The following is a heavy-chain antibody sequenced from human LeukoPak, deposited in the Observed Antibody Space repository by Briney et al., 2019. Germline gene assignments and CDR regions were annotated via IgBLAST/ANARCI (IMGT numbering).Heavy chain of an antibody. J-gene: IGHJ3*02. D-gene: IGHD3-10*01. CDR3: AKSNGYGLVDI. V-gene: IGHV4-34*01. Sequence: PSETLSLTCAVYGGSFSGYYWSWIRQPPGKGLEWIGEINHSGSTNYNPSLKSRATISLDTSRNQFSLKLNSVTAADTAVYYCAKSNGYGLVDIWGQGTMVTVSS. CDR2: INHSGST. CDR1: GGSFSGYY.